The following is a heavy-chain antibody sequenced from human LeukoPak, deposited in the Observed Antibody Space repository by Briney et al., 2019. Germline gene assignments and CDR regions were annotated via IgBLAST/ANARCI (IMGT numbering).Heavy chain of an antibody. CDR1: GGSISSSNYY. Sequence: SETLSLTCTVSGGSISSSNYYWGWIPQPPGKGLEWIGCYYYGGSPYYNPSLKSRVSISVDTSQNQFSMRLNSVTAADTAVYYCETPVAQVATNPNINYFDYWGPGTLVTVSS. CDR2: YYYGGSP. V-gene: IGHV4-39*01. D-gene: IGHD5-12*01. CDR3: ETPVAQVATNPNINYFDY. J-gene: IGHJ4*02.